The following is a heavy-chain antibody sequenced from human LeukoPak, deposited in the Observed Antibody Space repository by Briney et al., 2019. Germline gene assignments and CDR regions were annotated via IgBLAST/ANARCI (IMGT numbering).Heavy chain of an antibody. CDR3: TRVWDSSSWYGYYYYYYMDV. Sequence: GGSLRLSCTASGFTFGDYAMSWFRQAPGKGLEWVGFIRSKAYGGTTEYAASVKGRFTISRDDSKSIAYLQMNSLKTEDTAVYYCTRVWDSSSWYGYYYYYYMDVWGKGTTVTVSS. CDR1: GFTFGDYA. V-gene: IGHV3-49*03. J-gene: IGHJ6*03. D-gene: IGHD6-13*01. CDR2: IRSKAYGGTT.